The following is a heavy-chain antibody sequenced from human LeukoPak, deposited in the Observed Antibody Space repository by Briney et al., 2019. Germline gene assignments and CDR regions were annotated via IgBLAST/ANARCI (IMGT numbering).Heavy chain of an antibody. CDR1: GFTFSDYY. CDR3: AGHARGSYLVY. J-gene: IGHJ4*02. D-gene: IGHD6-6*01. CDR2: ISSTSPRAI. V-gene: IGHV3-11*01. Sequence: GGSLRLSCAASGFTFSDYYMSWIRQAPGKGLEWVSLISSTSPRAISYGDSVKGRFTTSRDDAKDSLFLQMSNLRVEDTAMYYCAGHARGSYLVYWGQGILATVSA.